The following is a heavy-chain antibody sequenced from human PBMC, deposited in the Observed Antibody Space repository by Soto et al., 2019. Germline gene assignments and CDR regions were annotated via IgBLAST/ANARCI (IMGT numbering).Heavy chain of an antibody. Sequence: QLQLQESGSGLVKPSQTLSLTCAVSGGSISNGGYSWSWIRQPPGKGLEWIGYIYHSGSTYYNPSLKSRVTISVDRSKNQFSLKLSSVTAADTAVYYCASNLYYDSSGYYRSDAFDIWGQGTMVTVSS. CDR1: GGSISNGGYS. V-gene: IGHV4-30-2*01. D-gene: IGHD3-22*01. CDR2: IYHSGST. J-gene: IGHJ3*02. CDR3: ASNLYYDSSGYYRSDAFDI.